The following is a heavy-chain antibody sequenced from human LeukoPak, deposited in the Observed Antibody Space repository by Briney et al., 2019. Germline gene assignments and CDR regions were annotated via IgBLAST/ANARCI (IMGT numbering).Heavy chain of an antibody. CDR2: IKRDGSEK. V-gene: IGHV3-7*03. Sequence: PGGSLRLSCAASGFTFSSYWMTWVRQAPGKGLEWVANIKRDGSEKHYVDSVKGRFTISRDNAKNSMFLQMNSLRAEDTAVYYCARAMDVWGQGTTVTVSS. CDR1: GFTFSSYW. J-gene: IGHJ6*02. CDR3: ARAMDV.